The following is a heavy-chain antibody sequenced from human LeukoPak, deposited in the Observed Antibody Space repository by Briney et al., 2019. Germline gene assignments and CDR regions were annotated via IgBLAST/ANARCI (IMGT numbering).Heavy chain of an antibody. J-gene: IGHJ3*02. V-gene: IGHV3-11*01. CDR1: GFTFSDYY. Sequence: GGSLRLSCAASGFTFSDYYMSWIRQAPGKGLEWVSYISSSGSTIYYADSVKGRFTIPRDNAKNSLYLQMNSLRAEDTAVYYCARVAAAADAFDIWGQGTMVTVSS. CDR3: ARVAAAADAFDI. CDR2: ISSSGSTI. D-gene: IGHD6-13*01.